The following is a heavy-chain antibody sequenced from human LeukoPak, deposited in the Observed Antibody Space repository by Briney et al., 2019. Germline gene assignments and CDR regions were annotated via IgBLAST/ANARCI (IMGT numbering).Heavy chain of an antibody. CDR1: GGSISSYY. J-gene: IGHJ3*02. Sequence: KSSETLSLTCTVSGGSISSYYWSWIRQPPGKGLEWIGYIYYSGSTNYNPSLKSRVTISVDTSKNQFSLKLSSVTAADTAVYYCAREVYSSGRTDAFDIWGQGTMVTVSS. D-gene: IGHD6-19*01. V-gene: IGHV4-59*01. CDR3: AREVYSSGRTDAFDI. CDR2: IYYSGST.